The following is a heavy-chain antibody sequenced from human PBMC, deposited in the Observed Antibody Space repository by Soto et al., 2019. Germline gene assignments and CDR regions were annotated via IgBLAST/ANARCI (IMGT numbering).Heavy chain of an antibody. CDR2: ISGNNGAT. Sequence: ASVKVSCKASGYSFATYGSSWVRQAPGQGLEWMGWISGNNGATNYAPKVQGRITMTIDTSTGIAYMALRSLRSDDTAVYFSAKDIHLQDSSDNLDGYWGHGTRVTAYS. V-gene: IGHV1-18*04. D-gene: IGHD6-19*01. J-gene: IGHJ4*01. CDR1: GYSFATYG. CDR3: AKDIHLQDSSDNLDGY.